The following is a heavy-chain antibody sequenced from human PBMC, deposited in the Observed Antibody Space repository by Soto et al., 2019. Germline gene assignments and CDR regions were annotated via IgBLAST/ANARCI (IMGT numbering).Heavy chain of an antibody. CDR3: ARQGYIRELDY. V-gene: IGHV4-39*01. CDR1: GGSISSSSYY. Sequence: QLQLQESGPGLVKPSETLSLTCTVSGGSISSSSYYWGWIRQPPGKGLEWIGNIYYNGRTYYNPSLKSRVSISADTSKNQFSLRLSSVTAADTAVYYCARQGYIRELDYWGQGTLVTVSP. D-gene: IGHD1-26*01. CDR2: IYYNGRT. J-gene: IGHJ4*02.